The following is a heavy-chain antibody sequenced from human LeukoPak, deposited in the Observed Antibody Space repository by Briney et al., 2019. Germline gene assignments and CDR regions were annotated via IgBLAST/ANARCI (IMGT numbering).Heavy chain of an antibody. Sequence: PGGSLRLSCAASGFTFSSYGMHWVRQAPGKGLVWVAFIRYDGSNKYYADSVKGRFTISRDNSKNTLYLQMNSLRAEDTAVYYCAKTAERYCSSTSCYYYYYMDVWGKGTTVTVSS. CDR2: IRYDGSNK. CDR1: GFTFSSYG. CDR3: AKTAERYCSSTSCYYYYYMDV. V-gene: IGHV3-30*02. J-gene: IGHJ6*03. D-gene: IGHD2-2*01.